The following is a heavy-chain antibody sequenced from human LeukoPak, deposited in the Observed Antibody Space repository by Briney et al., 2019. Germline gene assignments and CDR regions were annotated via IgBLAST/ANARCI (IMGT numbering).Heavy chain of an antibody. J-gene: IGHJ5*02. CDR3: AGSSGPNWFDP. CDR1: GFTFSSYW. D-gene: IGHD3-22*01. CDR2: INSDGSST. V-gene: IGHV3-74*01. Sequence: QSGGSLRPSCAASGFTFSSYWMHWVRQAPGKGLVWVSRINSDGSSTSYADSVKGRFTISRDNAKNTLYLQMNSLRAEDTAVYYCAGSSGPNWFDPWGQGTLVTVSS.